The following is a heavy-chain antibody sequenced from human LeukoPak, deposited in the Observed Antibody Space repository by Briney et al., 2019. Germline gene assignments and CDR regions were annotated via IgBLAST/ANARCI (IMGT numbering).Heavy chain of an antibody. CDR1: GGSFSGYY. CDR3: AGGHCSGGSCLYGIDY. CDR2: INHSGST. Sequence: PSETLSLTCAVYGGSFSGYYWSWIRQPPGKGLEWIGEINHSGSTYYNPSLKSRVTISVDTSKNQFSLKLSSVTAADTAVYYCAGGHCSGGSCLYGIDYWGQGTLVTVSS. D-gene: IGHD2-15*01. J-gene: IGHJ4*02. V-gene: IGHV4-34*01.